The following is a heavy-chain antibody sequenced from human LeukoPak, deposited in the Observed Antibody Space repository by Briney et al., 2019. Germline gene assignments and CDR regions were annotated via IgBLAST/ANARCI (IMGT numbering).Heavy chain of an antibody. CDR1: GFTFSGYS. CDR2: ISTGSSTI. Sequence: GGSLRLSCAASGFTFSGYSMNWVRQAPGKGLEWVSYISTGSSTIYYADSVKGRFTISRDNDKNSLYLQMNSLRAEDTAVYYCARDWIWGQGTMVTVSS. V-gene: IGHV3-48*04. CDR3: ARDWI. J-gene: IGHJ3*02.